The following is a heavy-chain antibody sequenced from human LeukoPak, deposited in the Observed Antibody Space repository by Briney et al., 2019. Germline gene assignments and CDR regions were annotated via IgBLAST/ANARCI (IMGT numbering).Heavy chain of an antibody. D-gene: IGHD4-11*01. CDR2: ISGSGGST. V-gene: IGHV3-23*01. CDR1: GFTFSSYA. Sequence: GGSLRLSRAAFGFTFSSYAMSWVRQAPGKGLEWVSAISGSGGSTYYADSVKGRFTISRDNSKNTLYLQMNSLRAEDTAVYYCAKYSNPYYFDYWGQGTLVTVSS. CDR3: AKYSNPYYFDY. J-gene: IGHJ4*02.